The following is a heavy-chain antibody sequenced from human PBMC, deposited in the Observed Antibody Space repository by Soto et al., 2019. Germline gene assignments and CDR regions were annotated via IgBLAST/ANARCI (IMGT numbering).Heavy chain of an antibody. CDR1: GFTFSNYG. D-gene: IGHD3-9*01. CDR2: ISYDGRNK. J-gene: IGHJ4*02. Sequence: QVQLVESGGGVVQPGRSLRLSCAASGFTFSNYGMHWVRQAPGKGLEWVAVISYDGRNKYDADSVKGRFTMSRDNSKNTLYLQMNSLRAEDTAVYYCARPLGGGYFEWLSPGYWGQGTLVTVSS. V-gene: IGHV3-30*03. CDR3: ARPLGGGYFEWLSPGY.